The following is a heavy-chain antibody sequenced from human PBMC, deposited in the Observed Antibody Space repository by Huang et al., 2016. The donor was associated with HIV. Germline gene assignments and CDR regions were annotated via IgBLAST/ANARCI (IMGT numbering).Heavy chain of an antibody. Sequence: QMQLQQRGAGLLKPSETLSLTCGVSGGSFTGNYLTWIRQAPGKGLEWIGEVNDSGATNYNPSLNGRVTISLDKSNRELSLNLRSVTAADTAVYYCARQWTILEWLLGLDVWDQGTTVIVSS. V-gene: IGHV4-34*02. CDR3: ARQWTILEWLLGLDV. J-gene: IGHJ6*02. CDR2: VNDSGAT. D-gene: IGHD3-3*01. CDR1: GGSFTGNY.